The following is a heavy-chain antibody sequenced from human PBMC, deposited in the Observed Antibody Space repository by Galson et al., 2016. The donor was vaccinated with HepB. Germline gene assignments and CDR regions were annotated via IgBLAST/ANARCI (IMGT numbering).Heavy chain of an antibody. V-gene: IGHV1-2*06. CDR1: GYRFTGYY. CDR2: LDPNSGET. J-gene: IGHJ4*02. D-gene: IGHD2-8*01. CDR3: ITLILTPRGGY. Sequence: SVKVSCKASGYRFTGYYIHWVRQAPGQGLEWMGRLDPNSGETNYAQKFQGRVSMTRDKSIGTAYMELNRLRSDDTAVYYCITLILTPRGGYWGQGSLVTVSS.